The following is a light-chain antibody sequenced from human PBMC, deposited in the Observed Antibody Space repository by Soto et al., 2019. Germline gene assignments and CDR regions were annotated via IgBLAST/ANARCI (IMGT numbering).Light chain of an antibody. CDR1: SSDVGGYNY. CDR3: SSYTSSSPLGV. Sequence: QSALTQPASVSGSPGQSITISCTGTSSDVGGYNYVSWYQQHPGKAPKLMIYDVNNRPSGVSNRFSGSKSGNTASLTISGLQAEDEADYYCSSYTSSSPLGVFGTGTKVTVL. J-gene: IGLJ1*01. CDR2: DVN. V-gene: IGLV2-14*01.